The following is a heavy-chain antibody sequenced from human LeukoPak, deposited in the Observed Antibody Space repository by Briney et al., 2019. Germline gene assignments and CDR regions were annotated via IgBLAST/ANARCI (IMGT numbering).Heavy chain of an antibody. CDR3: ANSDDSSGYYLGGFDY. V-gene: IGHV3-30*18. D-gene: IGHD3-22*01. CDR2: ISYDGSNK. J-gene: IGHJ4*02. CDR1: GFTFSSYG. Sequence: GGSLRLSCAASGFTFSSYGMHWVRQAPGKGLEWVAVISYDGSNKYYADSVKGRFTISRDNSKNTLYLHMNSLRAEDTAVYYCANSDDSSGYYLGGFDYWGQGTLVTVSS.